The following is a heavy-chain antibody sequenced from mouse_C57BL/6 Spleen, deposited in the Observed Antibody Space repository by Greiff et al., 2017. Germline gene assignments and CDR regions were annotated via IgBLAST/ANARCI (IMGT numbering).Heavy chain of an antibody. CDR3: ARNGDYYGPKGFAY. V-gene: IGHV1-42*01. Sequence: VQLQQSGPELVKPGASVKISCKASGYSFTGYYMNWVKQSPEKSLEWIGEINPSTGGTTYNQKFKAKATLTVDKSSSTAYMQLKSLTSEDSAVYYCARNGDYYGPKGFAYWGQGTLGTVAA. CDR1: GYSFTGYY. D-gene: IGHD1-1*01. J-gene: IGHJ3*01. CDR2: INPSTGGT.